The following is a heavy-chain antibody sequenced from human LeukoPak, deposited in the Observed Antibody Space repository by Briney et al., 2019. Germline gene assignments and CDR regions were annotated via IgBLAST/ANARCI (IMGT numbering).Heavy chain of an antibody. V-gene: IGHV1-46*01. CDR3: ARDNSVGDIAWWFDP. D-gene: IGHD3-16*02. J-gene: IGHJ5*02. CDR1: GYPFTSYY. CDR2: INPRGGSI. Sequence: ASVKVSCKASGYPFTSYYMHWVRQAPGQGLEWMGIINPRGGSISYAQKFQGRVTMTRDTSTSTVYMELSSLRSEDTAVYYCARDNSVGDIAWWFDPWGQGTLVTVSS.